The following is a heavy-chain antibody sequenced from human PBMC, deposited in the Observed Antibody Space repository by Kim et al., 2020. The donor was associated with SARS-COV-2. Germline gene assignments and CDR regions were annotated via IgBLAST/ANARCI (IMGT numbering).Heavy chain of an antibody. J-gene: IGHJ6*02. Sequence: GGSLRLSCAASGFTFSSYAMHWVRQAPGKGLEWVAVISYDGSNKYYADSVKGRFTISRDNSKNTLYLQMNSLRAEDTAVYYCARATYYDILTGYYADVSYYGMDVWGQGTTVTVSS. V-gene: IGHV3-30*04. CDR1: GFTFSSYA. CDR3: ARATYYDILTGYYADVSYYGMDV. CDR2: ISYDGSNK. D-gene: IGHD3-9*01.